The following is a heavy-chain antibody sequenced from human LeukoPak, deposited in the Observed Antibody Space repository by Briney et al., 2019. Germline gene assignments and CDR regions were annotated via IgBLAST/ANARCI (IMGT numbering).Heavy chain of an antibody. Sequence: ASVKVSCKASGGTFSSYAISWVRQAPGQGLEWMGRIIPIFGTANYAQKFQGRVTITTDESTSTAYMELSSLRSEDTAVYYCARAILEEYYYDSSGSFGAFDIWDQGTMVTVSS. CDR1: GGTFSSYA. D-gene: IGHD3-22*01. CDR2: IIPIFGTA. CDR3: ARAILEEYYYDSSGSFGAFDI. J-gene: IGHJ3*02. V-gene: IGHV1-69*05.